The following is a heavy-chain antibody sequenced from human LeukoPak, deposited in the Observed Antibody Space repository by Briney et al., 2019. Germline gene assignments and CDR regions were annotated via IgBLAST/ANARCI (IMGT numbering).Heavy chain of an antibody. J-gene: IGHJ3*01. CDR3: ARCTASCYANAFDV. CDR1: EFTFSTYA. D-gene: IGHD2-2*01. V-gene: IGHV3-23*01. Sequence: GGSLRLSCAASEFTFSTYAMTWVRQAPGEGLEWVSAINGGGDDTEYADSVKGRFTISRANSKNTLYLQMNSLRAEDTAVYYCARCTASCYANAFDVWGQGTLLTVSS. CDR2: INGGGDDT.